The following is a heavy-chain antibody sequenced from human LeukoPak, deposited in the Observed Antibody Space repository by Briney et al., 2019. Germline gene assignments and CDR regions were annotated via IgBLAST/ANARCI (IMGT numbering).Heavy chain of an antibody. V-gene: IGHV4-34*01. D-gene: IGHD3-16*02. CDR1: GGSFSGYY. J-gene: IGHJ4*02. CDR3: ARMTPYYRNIVH. CDR2: INHSGST. Sequence: PSETLSLTCAVYGGSFSGYYWSWIRQPPGKGLEWIGEINHSGSTNYNPSLKSRVTISVDTSKNQFSLKLSSVTVADTAVYYCARMTPYYRNIVHWGQGTLVTVSS.